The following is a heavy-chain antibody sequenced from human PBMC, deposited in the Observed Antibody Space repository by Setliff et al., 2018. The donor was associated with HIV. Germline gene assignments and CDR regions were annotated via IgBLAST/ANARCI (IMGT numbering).Heavy chain of an antibody. J-gene: IGHJ4*01. CDR3: ARQTSYDRGYSYCFDE. Sequence: SETLSLTCTVSGGPISGHYWSWIRQTPGKGLEWIATIYTTERISYNPSLRSRVTISVETSQNLFSLRLRSVTAADTAVYYCARQTSYDRGYSYCFDEWGHGTLVTVSS. V-gene: IGHV4-59*11. D-gene: IGHD5-18*01. CDR1: GGPISGHY. CDR2: IYTTERI.